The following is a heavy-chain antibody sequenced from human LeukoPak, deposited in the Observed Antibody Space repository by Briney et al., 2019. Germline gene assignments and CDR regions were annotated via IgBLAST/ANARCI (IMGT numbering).Heavy chain of an antibody. CDR1: GGSISSGGYS. CDR2: IYHSGST. CDR3: ACRPKWLNAFDI. J-gene: IGHJ3*02. Sequence: SQTLSLTCAVSGGSISSGGYSWSWIRQPPGKGLEWIGYIYHSGSTYYNPPLKSRVTISVDRSKNQFSLKLSSVTAADTAVYYCACRPKWLNAFDIWGQGTMVTVSS. D-gene: IGHD3-22*01. V-gene: IGHV4-30-2*01.